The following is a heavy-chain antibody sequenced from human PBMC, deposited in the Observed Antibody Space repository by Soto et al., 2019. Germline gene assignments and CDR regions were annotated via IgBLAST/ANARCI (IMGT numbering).Heavy chain of an antibody. CDR1: GYSSTTYW. CDR3: ARVSTRGSASYFSDY. J-gene: IGHJ4*02. V-gene: IGHV5-51*01. Sequence: PGDSLKISCKGSGYSSTTYWIGWVRQMPGKGLEWMGMLYPGDSNTRYSPSFQGQVIISADKSISTAYLQWSSLKASDTAMYYCARVSTRGSASYFSDYWGKGTLVTVSS. D-gene: IGHD3-10*01. CDR2: LYPGDSNT.